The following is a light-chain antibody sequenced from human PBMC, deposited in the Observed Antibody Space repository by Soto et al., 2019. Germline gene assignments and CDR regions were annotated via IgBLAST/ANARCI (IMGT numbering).Light chain of an antibody. V-gene: IGLV2-14*01. Sequence: QSALTQPASVSGSPGQSIAISCTGGSSDVGTSNSVSWYQQHPGKAPKLIIYEVTNRPSGVSNRFSGSKSGNTASLTISGLQAEDETDYYCFSYTSSGTYVFGTGTKLTVL. J-gene: IGLJ1*01. CDR1: SSDVGTSNS. CDR2: EVT. CDR3: FSYTSSGTYV.